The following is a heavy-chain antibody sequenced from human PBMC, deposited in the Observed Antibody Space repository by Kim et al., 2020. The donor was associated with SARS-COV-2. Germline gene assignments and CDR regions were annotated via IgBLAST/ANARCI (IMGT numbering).Heavy chain of an antibody. Sequence: RYSPSFQGQVTISADKSISTAYLQWSSLKASDTAMYYCARYDSQGWAFDIWGQGTMVTVSS. J-gene: IGHJ3*02. CDR3: ARYDSQGWAFDI. V-gene: IGHV5-51*01. D-gene: IGHD3-22*01.